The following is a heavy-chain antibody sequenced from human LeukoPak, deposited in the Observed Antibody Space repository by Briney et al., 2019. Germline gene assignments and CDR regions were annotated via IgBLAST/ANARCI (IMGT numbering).Heavy chain of an antibody. V-gene: IGHV3-72*01. CDR1: GFTFSDHY. CDR2: IRNKANSYTT. D-gene: IGHD2-15*01. Sequence: PGGSLRLSCAASGFTFSDHYMDRVRQAPGKGLDWVGRIRNKANSYTTEYAASVKGRFTISRDDSKNSLYLQMNSLKIEDTAVYYCAKAHPRSRFDSWGQGTLVTVSS. CDR3: AKAHPRSRFDS. J-gene: IGHJ4*02.